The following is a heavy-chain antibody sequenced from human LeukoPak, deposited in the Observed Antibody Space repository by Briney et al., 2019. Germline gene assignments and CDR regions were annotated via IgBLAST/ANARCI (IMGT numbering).Heavy chain of an antibody. J-gene: IGHJ6*03. D-gene: IGHD3-10*01. CDR3: ARASAFGEFRTGYCYYMDV. Sequence: SETLSLTFTVSSGSISIYYWSWIRQPPGKGLEWIGYIYYSGSTNYNPSLKSRVTISVDTSKNQFSLKLSSVTAAATAVYYCARASAFGEFRTGYCYYMDVWGKGTTVTISS. CDR2: IYYSGST. CDR1: SGSISIYY. V-gene: IGHV4-59*01.